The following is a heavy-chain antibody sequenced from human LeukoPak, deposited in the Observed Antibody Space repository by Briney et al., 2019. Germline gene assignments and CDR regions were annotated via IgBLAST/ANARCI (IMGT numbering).Heavy chain of an antibody. D-gene: IGHD1-1*01. CDR2: IYTSGST. J-gene: IGHJ3*02. Sequence: SETLFLTCNVSGGSISSYYWGWIRQPPGKGLEWIGYIYTSGSTNYNPSLKSRVAISVDTSKNQFSLTLGSVTAADTAVYYCARRWYSWHDHAFDIWGQGTMVTVSS. CDR3: ARRWYSWHDHAFDI. CDR1: GGSISSYY. V-gene: IGHV4-4*09.